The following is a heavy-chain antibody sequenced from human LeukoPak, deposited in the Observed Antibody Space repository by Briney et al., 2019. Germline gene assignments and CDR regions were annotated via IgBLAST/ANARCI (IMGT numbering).Heavy chain of an antibody. Sequence: SETLSLTCAVSGYSINSGYFWGWIRPPPGKGLEYIGSMYHSGSTYHNPSLKSRVTISVDTSKTQFSLKLTSVTAPDTAVYYCARHRLFDTSGYYYDFHYWAQGTLVTVSS. CDR1: GYSINSGYF. J-gene: IGHJ4*02. D-gene: IGHD3-22*01. CDR2: MYHSGST. V-gene: IGHV4-38-2*01. CDR3: ARHRLFDTSGYYYDFHY.